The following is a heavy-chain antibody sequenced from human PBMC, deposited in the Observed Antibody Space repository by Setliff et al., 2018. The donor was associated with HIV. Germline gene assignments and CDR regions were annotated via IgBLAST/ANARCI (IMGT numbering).Heavy chain of an antibody. CDR2: IHHSGTA. J-gene: IGHJ3*02. V-gene: IGHV4-38-2*01. D-gene: IGHD4-4*01. Sequence: SETLSLTCAVSGSSINTGNYWGWIRQPPGKGLEWIGSIHHSGTAYDNPSLKSRVTISVDPSKNQFSLKLSSVTAADTAVFYCARHCLQTETTYCPTSDVFDIWGQGTMVTVSS. CDR1: GSSINTGNY. CDR3: ARHCLQTETTYCPTSDVFDI.